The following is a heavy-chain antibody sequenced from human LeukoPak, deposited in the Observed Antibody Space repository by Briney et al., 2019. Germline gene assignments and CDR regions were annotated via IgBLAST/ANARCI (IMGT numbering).Heavy chain of an antibody. CDR3: AREWDGGNQGGCYFYY. Sequence: SVKVSCKASGGTFSSYAISWVRQAPGQGLEWMGRIVPILGIATSAQKFQGRVTITADKSTSTAYLELSSLRSEETGVYYCAREWDGGNQGGCYFYYWGQGTLFTVSS. D-gene: IGHD4-23*01. V-gene: IGHV1-69*04. CDR1: GGTFSSYA. CDR2: IVPILGIA. J-gene: IGHJ4*02.